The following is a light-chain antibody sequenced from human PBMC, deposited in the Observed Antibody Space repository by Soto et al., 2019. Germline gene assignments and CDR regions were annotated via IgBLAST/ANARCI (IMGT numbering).Light chain of an antibody. Sequence: DIRMTQSPSSVSASVGDRVTITCRASQGISSWLAWYQQKPGKAPKLLIYAASSLQSGIPDRFAGSGSGTDFTLTISRLEPEDFAVYYCQQYGSSPPTFGGGTKVDIK. CDR2: AAS. CDR3: QQYGSSPPT. J-gene: IGKJ4*01. V-gene: IGKV1-12*01. CDR1: QGISSW.